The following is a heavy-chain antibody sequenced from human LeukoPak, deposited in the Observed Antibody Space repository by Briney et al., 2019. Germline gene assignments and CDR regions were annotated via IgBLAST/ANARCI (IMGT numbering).Heavy chain of an antibody. V-gene: IGHV4-39*07. CDR2: IYYSGST. CDR1: GGSISSSSYY. Sequence: TPSETLSLTCTVSGGSISSSSYYWGWIRQPPGKGLEWIGSIYYSGSTYYNPSLKSRVTISVDTSKNQFSLTLTSVTAADTAVYHCAREGYSNSHNWFDPWGQGTLVTVSS. CDR3: AREGYSNSHNWFDP. J-gene: IGHJ5*02. D-gene: IGHD2-2*01.